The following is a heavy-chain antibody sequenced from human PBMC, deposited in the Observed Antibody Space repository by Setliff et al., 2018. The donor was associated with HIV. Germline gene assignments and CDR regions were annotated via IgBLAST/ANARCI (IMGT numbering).Heavy chain of an antibody. V-gene: IGHV4-61*02. J-gene: IGHJ5*01. Sequence: PSETLSLTCTVSGGSISSGSYHWSWIRQPAGKGLEWIGRFYTSGSTNYNPSLKSRVTISVNTSKNQFSLKLSSVTAADTAVYYCARSIVVVVAATPLGWFDSWGREPWSPSPQ. CDR2: FYTSGST. D-gene: IGHD2-15*01. CDR1: GGSISSGSYH. CDR3: ARSIVVVVAATPLGWFDS.